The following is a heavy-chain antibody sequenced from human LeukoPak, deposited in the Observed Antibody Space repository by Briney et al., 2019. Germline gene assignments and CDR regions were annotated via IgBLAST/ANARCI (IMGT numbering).Heavy chain of an antibody. D-gene: IGHD4-17*01. Sequence: ASVKVSCKASGYTFTSYDINWVRQATGQGLEWMGWMNPNSGNTGYAQKFQGRVTMTRNTSISTAYMELSSLRSVDTAVYYCARERFPGYGDYVPVDAFDIWGQGTMVTVSS. CDR1: GYTFTSYD. CDR3: ARERFPGYGDYVPVDAFDI. J-gene: IGHJ3*02. CDR2: MNPNSGNT. V-gene: IGHV1-8*01.